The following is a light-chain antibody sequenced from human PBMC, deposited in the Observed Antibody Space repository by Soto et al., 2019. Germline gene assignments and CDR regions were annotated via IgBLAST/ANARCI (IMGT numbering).Light chain of an antibody. CDR3: SSYTSSSTLEV. CDR2: EVS. J-gene: IGLJ2*01. Sequence: QSALTQPPSASGTPGQRVTLSCSGSSSNIGYNAVNWYQQLPGKAPKLMIYEVSNRPSGVSNRFSGSKSGNTASLTISGLQAEDEADYYCSSYTSSSTLEVFGGGTQLTVL. CDR1: SSNIGYNA. V-gene: IGLV2-14*01.